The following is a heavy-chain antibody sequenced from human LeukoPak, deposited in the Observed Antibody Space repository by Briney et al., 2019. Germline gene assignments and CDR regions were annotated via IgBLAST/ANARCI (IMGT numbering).Heavy chain of an antibody. Sequence: GESLKISCKGSGYSFTSYWIGWVRQMPGKGLEWMGIIYPDDSDTRYSPSFQGQVTISADKSITTAYLQWSSLKASDTAMYYCVRLNRGSAYYYNGMDVWGQGTTVTFSS. V-gene: IGHV5-51*01. J-gene: IGHJ6*02. CDR2: IYPDDSDT. D-gene: IGHD7-27*01. CDR3: VRLNRGSAYYYNGMDV. CDR1: GYSFTSYW.